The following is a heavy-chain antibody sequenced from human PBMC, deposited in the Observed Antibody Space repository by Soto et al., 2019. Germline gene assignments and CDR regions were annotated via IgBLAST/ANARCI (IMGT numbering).Heavy chain of an antibody. Sequence: SETLSLTCTVSGGSISTSGYFWGWIRQPPGKGLEWIGTIYYSGSTYYNPSLKSRVTISVDTSKNQFSLKLSSVTAADTAVYYCATQEVGGSYVYTFDPWGQGTLVTVSS. J-gene: IGHJ5*02. CDR2: IYYSGST. D-gene: IGHD1-26*01. V-gene: IGHV4-39*01. CDR3: ATQEVGGSYVYTFDP. CDR1: GGSISTSGYF.